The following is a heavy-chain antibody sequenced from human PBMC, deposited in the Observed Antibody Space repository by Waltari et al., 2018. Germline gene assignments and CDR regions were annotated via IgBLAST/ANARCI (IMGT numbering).Heavy chain of an antibody. V-gene: IGHV1-69-2*01. CDR1: GYTFTHYY. D-gene: IGHD5-12*01. CDR2: VDPEDGET. Sequence: EVQLVQSGAEVQKPGATVKTPCKASGYTFTHYYMHWVQQAPGKGLEWMGRVDPEDGETIYEEKFQGRVTITADTSTDTAYMELSSLRSEDTAVYYCALPRKSLVALYHDAFDIWGQGTMVTVSS. J-gene: IGHJ3*02. CDR3: ALPRKSLVALYHDAFDI.